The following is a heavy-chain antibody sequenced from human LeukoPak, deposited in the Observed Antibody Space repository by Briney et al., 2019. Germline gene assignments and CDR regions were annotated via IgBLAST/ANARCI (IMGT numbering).Heavy chain of an antibody. CDR2: IIHIFGTA. Sequence: SLTVSCKVSGGTCSSYAISWVRPAPGQGHEWMGGIIHIFGTANYAQKLQGRVTITTDESTSTAYMELSSLRSEDTAVYYCASGLRYFDWLPLDYWGQGTLVTVSS. V-gene: IGHV1-69*05. D-gene: IGHD3-9*01. J-gene: IGHJ4*02. CDR1: GGTCSSYA. CDR3: ASGLRYFDWLPLDY.